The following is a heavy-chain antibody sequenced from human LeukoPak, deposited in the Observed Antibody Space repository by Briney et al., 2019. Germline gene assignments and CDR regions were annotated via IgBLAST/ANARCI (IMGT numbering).Heavy chain of an antibody. Sequence: SETLSLTCTVSGGSIDSFYWCWIRQPPGKGLEWIGCVFYRGNTNYNPSLKSQVTISVDTSKNQFSLKLNSVTAADTAVYYCASGHYHILTGYSRDAFDIWGQGTMVTVSS. CDR3: ASGHYHILTGYSRDAFDI. CDR1: GGSIDSFY. J-gene: IGHJ3*02. V-gene: IGHV4-59*08. D-gene: IGHD3-9*01. CDR2: VFYRGNT.